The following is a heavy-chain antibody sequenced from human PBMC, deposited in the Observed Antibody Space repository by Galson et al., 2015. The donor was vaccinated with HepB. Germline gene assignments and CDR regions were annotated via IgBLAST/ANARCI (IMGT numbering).Heavy chain of an antibody. CDR3: ARSPGYYDSSGYYWGHFDY. D-gene: IGHD3-22*01. CDR1: GYTLTSYY. Sequence: SVKVSCKASGYTLTSYYIHWVRQAPGQGLEWMGKINPSTGSTNYAQKFQGRITVTKDTSTSTVYMELSSLRAEATAVYYCARSPGYYDSSGYYWGHFDYWGQGTLVTVSS. J-gene: IGHJ4*02. V-gene: IGHV1-46*01. CDR2: INPSTGST.